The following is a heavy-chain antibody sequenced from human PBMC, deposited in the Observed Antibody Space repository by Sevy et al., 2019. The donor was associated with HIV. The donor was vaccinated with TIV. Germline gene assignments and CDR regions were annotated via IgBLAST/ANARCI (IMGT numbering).Heavy chain of an antibody. CDR3: AKGPDYGDYVGWIDP. V-gene: IGHV3-23*01. CDR1: GFTSSSSA. D-gene: IGHD4-17*01. CDR2: ISGSGDST. Sequence: GGSLRLSCVASGFTSSSSAMSWVRQAPGKGLEWVSTISGSGDSTYFADSVKGRFTISRDNSKNTLYLQMDSLRAEGTAVYYCAKGPDYGDYVGWIDPWGQGTLVTVSS. J-gene: IGHJ5*02.